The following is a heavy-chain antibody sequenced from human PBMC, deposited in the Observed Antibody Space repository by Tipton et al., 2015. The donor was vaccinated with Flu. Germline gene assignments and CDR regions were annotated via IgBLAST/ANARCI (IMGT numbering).Heavy chain of an antibody. J-gene: IGHJ3*02. D-gene: IGHD3-22*01. CDR1: SGSISSYY. CDR3: AGSLTYYYDSTAADAFDI. CDR2: IYTSGST. Sequence: TLSLTCTVSSGSISSYYWSWIRQPAGKGLEWIGRIYTSGSTNYNPSLKSRVTMSVDTSKNQFSLKLSSVTAADTAVYYCAGSLTYYYDSTAADAFDIWGQGTMVTVSS. V-gene: IGHV4-4*07.